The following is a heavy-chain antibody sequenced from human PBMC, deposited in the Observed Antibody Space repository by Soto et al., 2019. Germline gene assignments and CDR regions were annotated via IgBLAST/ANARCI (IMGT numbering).Heavy chain of an antibody. CDR2: ISGSGGST. V-gene: IGHV3-23*01. CDR1: GFTFSSYA. D-gene: IGHD6-6*01. Sequence: EVQLLESGGRLLQPGGSLRLSCAASGFTFSSYAMSWVHQAPGKGLEWVSGISGSGGSTYYADSVKGRFTISRDNSKNPLYLQMNSLRAEDTAVYYCAKDKHSNSLNWFDPWGQGTLVAVSS. J-gene: IGHJ5*02. CDR3: AKDKHSNSLNWFDP.